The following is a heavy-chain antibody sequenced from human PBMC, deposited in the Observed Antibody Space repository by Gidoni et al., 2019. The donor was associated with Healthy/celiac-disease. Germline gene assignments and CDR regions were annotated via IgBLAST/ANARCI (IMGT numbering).Heavy chain of an antibody. Sequence: EVQLVESGGGLVQPGGSLRLSCAASGFIFSSYAMRWVRQAPGKGLEWVAAIGGSGGSTYYACSVKGRFTISRDNSKNTLYLQMNSLRAEDTAVYYCAKEGELPLPTYYFDYWGQGTLVTVSS. CDR3: AKEGELPLPTYYFDY. J-gene: IGHJ4*02. CDR2: IGGSGGST. CDR1: GFIFSSYA. V-gene: IGHV3-23*04. D-gene: IGHD1-7*01.